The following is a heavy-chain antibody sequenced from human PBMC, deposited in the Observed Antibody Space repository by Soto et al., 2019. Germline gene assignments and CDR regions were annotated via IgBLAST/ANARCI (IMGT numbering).Heavy chain of an antibody. J-gene: IGHJ5*02. Sequence: PGESLKSSFSGAGYGFSSSWIGWVRQMPGKVLELMGIIYPYDSETRYSPSFQGQVLITADKSIHTAYLQGTRLKASDSAMYYFERHIHNYGDPKWVDPGSQGT. CDR1: GYGFSSSW. V-gene: IGHV5-51*01. CDR3: ERHIHNYGDPKWVDP. CDR2: IYPYDSET. D-gene: IGHD4-17*01.